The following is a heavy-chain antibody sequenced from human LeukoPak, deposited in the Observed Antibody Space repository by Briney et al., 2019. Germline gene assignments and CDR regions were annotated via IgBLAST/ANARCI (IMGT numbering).Heavy chain of an antibody. CDR3: TRDITLTRGGRSDY. Sequence: GSLRLSCAASGFTFSSYWMYWVRQAPGKGLVWVSRINSDGKTTNYADSVKGRFTISRDNAKSTLYLQMNSLRAEDTAVYYCTRDITLTRGGRSDYWGQGTLVTVSA. J-gene: IGHJ4*02. D-gene: IGHD3-10*01. CDR2: INSDGKTT. CDR1: GFTFSSYW. V-gene: IGHV3-74*01.